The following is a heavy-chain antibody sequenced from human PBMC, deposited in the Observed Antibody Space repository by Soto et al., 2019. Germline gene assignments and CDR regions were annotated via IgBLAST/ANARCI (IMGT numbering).Heavy chain of an antibody. CDR2: ISAYNGNT. Sequence: ASVKVSCKASGYAFTSYGISWVRQAPGQGLEWMGWISAYNGNTNYAQKLQGRVTMTTDTSTSTAYMELRSLRSDDTAVYYCARTHYLAHYYDSSGYQLPLDYWCQGTLVTVST. CDR1: GYAFTSYG. CDR3: ARTHYLAHYYDSSGYQLPLDY. D-gene: IGHD3-22*01. J-gene: IGHJ4*02. V-gene: IGHV1-18*01.